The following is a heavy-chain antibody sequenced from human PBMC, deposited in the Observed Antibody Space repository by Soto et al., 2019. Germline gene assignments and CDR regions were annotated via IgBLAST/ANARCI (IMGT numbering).Heavy chain of an antibody. CDR3: AMLGGWSGGSSGMDV. Sequence: EVQLVDSGGGLVQPGGSLRLSCAASGLIFSDYHMDWVRQAPGKGLEWVGRIRRKANSYTTEYAASVKGRFTISRDDSKNSLYLQMNSLKSEDTAVYYCAMLGGWSGGSSGMDVWGQGTTVTVSS. CDR1: GLIFSDYH. CDR2: IRRKANSYTT. D-gene: IGHD6-19*01. V-gene: IGHV3-72*01. J-gene: IGHJ6*02.